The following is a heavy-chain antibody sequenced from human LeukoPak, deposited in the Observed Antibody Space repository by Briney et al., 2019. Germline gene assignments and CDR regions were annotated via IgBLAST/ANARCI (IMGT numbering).Heavy chain of an antibody. J-gene: IGHJ4*02. D-gene: IGHD2-15*01. CDR2: IYYSGTT. V-gene: IGHV4-39*01. Sequence: SETLSLTCTVSGGSISSSSNYWGWIRQAPGKGLEWIGSIYYSGTTYYNPSLKSRVTISVDTSKNQFSLKLSSVTAADTAVYYCARLRCSGDSCYSELGHEDYRGQGTLVTVSS. CDR1: GGSISSSSNY. CDR3: ARLRCSGDSCYSELGHEDY.